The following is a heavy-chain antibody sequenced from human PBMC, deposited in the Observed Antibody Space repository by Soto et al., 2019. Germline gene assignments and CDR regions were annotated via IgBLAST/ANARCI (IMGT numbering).Heavy chain of an antibody. CDR3: ARFVLSGLPLDY. Sequence: PSETLSLTCTVSGGSISSGDYYWSWIRQPPGKGLEWIGYIYYSGSTYYNPSLKSRVTISVDTSKNQFSLKLSSVTAADTAVYYCARFVLSGLPLDYWGQGTLVTVSS. J-gene: IGHJ4*02. CDR1: GGSISSGDYY. CDR2: IYYSGST. D-gene: IGHD3-9*01. V-gene: IGHV4-30-4*01.